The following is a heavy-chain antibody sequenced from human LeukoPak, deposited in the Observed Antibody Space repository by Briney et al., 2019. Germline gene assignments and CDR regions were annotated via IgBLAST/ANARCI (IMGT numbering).Heavy chain of an antibody. J-gene: IGHJ4*02. CDR2: ISGSGGST. Sequence: GGSLRLSCAASGFTFSGYAMSWVRQAPGKGLEWVSAISGSGGSTYYADSVKGRFTISRDNSKNTLYLQMNSLRAEDTAVYYCAKDHDFWSGYSNYFDYWGQGTLVTVSS. V-gene: IGHV3-23*01. CDR1: GFTFSGYA. D-gene: IGHD3-3*01. CDR3: AKDHDFWSGYSNYFDY.